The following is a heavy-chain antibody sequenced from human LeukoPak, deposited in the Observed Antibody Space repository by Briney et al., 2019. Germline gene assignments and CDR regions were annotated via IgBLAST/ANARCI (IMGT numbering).Heavy chain of an antibody. CDR2: ISGSGSST. CDR3: ARLYDSSGYYWGGAFDI. V-gene: IGHV3-23*01. J-gene: IGHJ3*02. Sequence: PGGSLRLSCAASGFTFSSYAMSWVRQAPGKGLEWVSPISGSGSSTYYADSVKGRFTISRDNSKNTLYLQMNSLRAEDTAVYYCARLYDSSGYYWGGAFDIWGQGTMVTVSS. CDR1: GFTFSSYA. D-gene: IGHD3-22*01.